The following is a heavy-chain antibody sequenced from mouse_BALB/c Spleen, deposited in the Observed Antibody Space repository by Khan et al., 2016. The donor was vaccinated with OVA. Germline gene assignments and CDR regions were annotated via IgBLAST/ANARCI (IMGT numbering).Heavy chain of an antibody. Sequence: EVQLQESGPGLVKPSQSLSLTCTVTGYSITSDYAWNWIRQFPGNRLEWMGYITYSGRTSYTPSLKSRISITRATSKNQFFLQLNSVTIDDTASYYCTGRRAYWGQGTLVTVSA. J-gene: IGHJ3*01. CDR2: ITYSGRT. V-gene: IGHV3-2*02. CDR1: GYSITSDYA. CDR3: TGRRAY.